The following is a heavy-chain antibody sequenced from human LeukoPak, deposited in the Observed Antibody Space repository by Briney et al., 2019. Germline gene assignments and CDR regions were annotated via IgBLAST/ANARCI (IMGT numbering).Heavy chain of an antibody. CDR2: INPNSGGT. V-gene: IGHV1-2*02. Sequence: ASVKVSCKASGYTFTGYYMHWVRQAPGQGLEWMGWINPNSGGTNYAQKFQGRVTMTRDTSISTAYMELSRLRSDDTAVYYCVREPRYCSGGSCYFDYWGQGTLVTVSS. D-gene: IGHD2-15*01. J-gene: IGHJ4*02. CDR3: VREPRYCSGGSCYFDY. CDR1: GYTFTGYY.